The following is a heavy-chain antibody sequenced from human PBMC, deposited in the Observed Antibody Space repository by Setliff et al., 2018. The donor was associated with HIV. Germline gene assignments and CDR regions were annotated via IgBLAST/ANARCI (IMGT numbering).Heavy chain of an antibody. D-gene: IGHD3-22*01. J-gene: IGHJ6*03. Sequence: PSETLSLTCTVSGGSISSSRYYWGWIRQPPGKGLEWIASIYFSGNTRYNPSLKSRVTISVDTSKNQFSLKLRSVTASDTAVYYCARQPHDFDSSGYLPYYYYYYYMDVWGKGTTVTVSS. CDR2: IYFSGNT. CDR3: ARQPHDFDSSGYLPYYYYYYYMDV. V-gene: IGHV4-39*01. CDR1: GGSISSSRYY.